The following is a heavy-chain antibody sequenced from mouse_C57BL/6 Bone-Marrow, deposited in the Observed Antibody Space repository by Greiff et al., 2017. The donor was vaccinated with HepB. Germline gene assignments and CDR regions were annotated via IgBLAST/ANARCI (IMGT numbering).Heavy chain of an antibody. Sequence: EVKVVESGEGLVKPGGSLKLSCAASGFTFSSYAMSWVRQTPEKRLEWVAYISSGGDYIYYADTVKGRFTISRDNARNTLYLQMSSLKSEDTAMYYCTREIYYGYPGTWGAMDYWGQGTSVTVSS. V-gene: IGHV5-9-1*02. D-gene: IGHD2-2*01. CDR3: TREIYYGYPGTWGAMDY. J-gene: IGHJ4*01. CDR2: ISSGGDYI. CDR1: GFTFSSYA.